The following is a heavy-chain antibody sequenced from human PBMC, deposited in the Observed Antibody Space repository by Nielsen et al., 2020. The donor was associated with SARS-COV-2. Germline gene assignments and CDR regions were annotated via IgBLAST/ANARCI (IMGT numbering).Heavy chain of an antibody. CDR1: GGSVSSHDW. CDR2: VSHSGSI. Sequence: SETLSLTCAVSGGSVSSHDWWTWVRQSPGKGLEWIGEVSHSGSINYNPSLKSRVTLSMDKSKRQFSLRLTSVSAADTAVYFCARGDLVVVPSPILGLGPFFYYFYLDVWGKGTTVTVSS. J-gene: IGHJ6*03. V-gene: IGHV4-4*02. CDR3: ARGDLVVVPSPILGLGPFFYYFYLDV. D-gene: IGHD2-2*01.